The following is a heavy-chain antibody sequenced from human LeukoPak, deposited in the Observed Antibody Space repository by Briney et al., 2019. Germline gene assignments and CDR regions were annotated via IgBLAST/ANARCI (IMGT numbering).Heavy chain of an antibody. Sequence: GGSLRLSCAASGFTFSSYSMNWVRQALGKGLEWVSSISSSRSYIYYADSVKGRFTISRDNAKNSLYLQMNSLRAEDTAVYYCARGPLGCSGGSCSLNWFDPWGQGTLVTVSS. CDR3: ARGPLGCSGGSCSLNWFDP. D-gene: IGHD2-15*01. J-gene: IGHJ5*02. CDR2: ISSSRSYI. V-gene: IGHV3-21*01. CDR1: GFTFSSYS.